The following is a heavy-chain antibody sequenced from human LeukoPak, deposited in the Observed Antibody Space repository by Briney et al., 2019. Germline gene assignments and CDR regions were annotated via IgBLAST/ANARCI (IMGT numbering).Heavy chain of an antibody. J-gene: IGHJ3*02. V-gene: IGHV3-30-3*01. D-gene: IGHD3-10*01. CDR1: GFTFSSYA. CDR3: AKDLMGRAFDI. Sequence: AGGSLRLSCAASGFTFSSYAMHWVRQAPGKGLEWVAVISYDGSNKYYADSVKGRFTISRDNSKNTLYLQMNSLRAEDTAVYYCAKDLMGRAFDIWGQGTMVTVSS. CDR2: ISYDGSNK.